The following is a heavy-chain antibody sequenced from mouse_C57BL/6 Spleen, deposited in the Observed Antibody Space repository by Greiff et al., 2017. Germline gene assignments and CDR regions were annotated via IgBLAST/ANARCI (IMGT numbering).Heavy chain of an antibody. CDR1: GYTFTSYW. Sequence: QVQLKQPGAELVKPGASVKLSCKASGYTFTSYWMQWVKQRPGQGLEWIGEIDPSDSYTNYNQKFKGKATLTVDTSSSTAYMQLSSLTSEDSAVYYCARWGSNPSFDYWGQGTTLTVSS. V-gene: IGHV1-50*01. CDR2: IDPSDSYT. D-gene: IGHD2-5*01. CDR3: ARWGSNPSFDY. J-gene: IGHJ2*01.